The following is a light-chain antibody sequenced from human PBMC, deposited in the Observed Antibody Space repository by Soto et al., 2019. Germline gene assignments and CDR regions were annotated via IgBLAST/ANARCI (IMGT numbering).Light chain of an antibody. CDR1: QSVSSY. Sequence: EIVMTQSPATLSVSPGDRATLSCRASQSVSSYLAWYQQKPGQAHRLLIHGAYTRATGITDRFSGSVSGTDFTLIISGLEPEDFAVYYCKQYGTSPATFGQGTKVDIK. CDR2: GAY. V-gene: IGKV3-20*01. J-gene: IGKJ1*01. CDR3: KQYGTSPAT.